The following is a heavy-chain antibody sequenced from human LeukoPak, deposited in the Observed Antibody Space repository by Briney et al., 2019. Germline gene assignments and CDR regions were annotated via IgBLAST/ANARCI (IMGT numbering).Heavy chain of an antibody. J-gene: IGHJ4*02. CDR2: IYYSGST. CDR3: VGGGSRLGGNSVYSAGIFDY. CDR1: GGSISSYY. V-gene: IGHV4-59*08. Sequence: SETLSLTCTVSGGSISSYYWSWIRQPPGKGLEWIGYIYYSGSTNYNPSLKSRVTISVDTSKNQFSLKLSSVTAADTAVYYCVGGGSRLGGNSVYSAGIFDYWGQGTLVTVSS. D-gene: IGHD2-21*02.